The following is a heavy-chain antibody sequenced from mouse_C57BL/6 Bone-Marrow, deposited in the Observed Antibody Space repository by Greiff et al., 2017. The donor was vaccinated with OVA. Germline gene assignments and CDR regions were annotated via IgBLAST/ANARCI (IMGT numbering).Heavy chain of an antibody. CDR2: IYPGDGDT. J-gene: IGHJ3*01. Sequence: QVQLQQSGAELVKPGASVKISCEASGYAFSSYWMNWVKQRPGKGLEWIGQIYPGDGDTNYNGKFKGKATLTADKSSSTAYMQLSSLTSEDSAVYFCARRVRLGLFAYWGQGTLVTVSA. CDR3: ARRVRLGLFAY. CDR1: GYAFSSYW. V-gene: IGHV1-80*01. D-gene: IGHD3-2*02.